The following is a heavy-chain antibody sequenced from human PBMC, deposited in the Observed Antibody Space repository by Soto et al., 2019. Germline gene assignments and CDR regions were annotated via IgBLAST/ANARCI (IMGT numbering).Heavy chain of an antibody. CDR2: ISGGGDAA. V-gene: IGHV3-23*01. D-gene: IGHD2-2*01. Sequence: EVQVLESGGGLVQPGGSLRLSCAGSGFTFINYAMNWVRQAPGKGLEWVSSISGGGDAAFFPDSVRGRFTISGDNSKNTVARQITGLGVDDTAVYYCARQMMGPTTRPNYWYFELWGRGTLVTVSS. CDR1: GFTFINYA. J-gene: IGHJ2*01. CDR3: ARQMMGPTTRPNYWYFEL.